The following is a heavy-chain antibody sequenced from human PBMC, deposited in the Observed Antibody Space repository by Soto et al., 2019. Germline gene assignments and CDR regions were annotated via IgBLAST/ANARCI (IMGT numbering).Heavy chain of an antibody. V-gene: IGHV1-8*01. CDR1: GYTFTSHD. CDR3: AQWDYGVKARFGS. J-gene: IGHJ4*02. Sequence: QVQLVQSGAEVKKSGASVKVSCKASGYTFTSHDINWVRQATGQGLEWMGWMNPNSGNTGYAQKLQGRVTMTRNTSISTAYLELRSLRSEDTAVYYCAQWDYGVKARFGSWGQGTLVTVSS. CDR2: MNPNSGNT. D-gene: IGHD4-17*01.